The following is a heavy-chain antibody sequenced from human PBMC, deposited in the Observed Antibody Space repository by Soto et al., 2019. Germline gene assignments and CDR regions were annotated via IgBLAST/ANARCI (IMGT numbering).Heavy chain of an antibody. Sequence: GGSLRLSCAASGFTFTRYSMNWVRQAPGKGLEWVSSISSTTNYIYYGDSMKGRFTISRDNAKNSLYLEMNSLRAEDTAVYCCARESEDLTSNFDYWGQGTLVTVSS. CDR1: GFTFTRYS. CDR3: ARESEDLTSNFDY. J-gene: IGHJ4*02. CDR2: ISSTTNYI. V-gene: IGHV3-21*06.